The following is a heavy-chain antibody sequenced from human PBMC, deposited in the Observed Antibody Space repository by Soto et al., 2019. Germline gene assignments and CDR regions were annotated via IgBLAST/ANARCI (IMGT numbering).Heavy chain of an antibody. D-gene: IGHD3-22*01. J-gene: IGHJ5*02. CDR3: ARVGPWVPYYYDSSPYTFENWFDP. CDR1: GYSISSGYY. Sequence: SETLSLTCAVSGYSISSGYYWGWLRQPPGKGLEWIGGIYHGGSTYYNPSLNSRVTLSIDMTNNHVSLILNSVTAADTAVYYCARVGPWVPYYYDSSPYTFENWFDPWGQGTLVTVSS. V-gene: IGHV4-38-2*01. CDR2: IYHGGST.